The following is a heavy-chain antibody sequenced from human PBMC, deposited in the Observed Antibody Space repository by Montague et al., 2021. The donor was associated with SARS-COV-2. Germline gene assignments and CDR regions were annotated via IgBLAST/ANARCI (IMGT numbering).Heavy chain of an antibody. J-gene: IGHJ3*02. V-gene: IGHV4-59*02. CDR1: VPSVGSSD. CDR3: ARETMTADAFDI. CDR2: RYSVGST. D-gene: IGHD1-14*01. Sequence: SETLSLTCTVSVPSVGSSDRGWIRQSPGKTPETISYRYSVGSTDYNPSLKSRATISRDTSKNQFSLKVRSVTAADTAVYYCARETMTADAFDIWGQGTMVTVTS.